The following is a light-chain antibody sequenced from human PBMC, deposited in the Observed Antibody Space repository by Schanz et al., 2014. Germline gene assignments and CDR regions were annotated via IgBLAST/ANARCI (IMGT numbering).Light chain of an antibody. CDR1: QSVNSN. CDR2: GAS. Sequence: EIVMTQSPATLSVSPGERATLSCRASQSVNSNLAWYQQQPGQAPRLLIYGASTRATGIPARFSGSGSGTEFTLTISRLEPEDSAVYYCQHYGSPPLTFGPGTTVDIK. CDR3: QHYGSPPLT. V-gene: IGKV3D-15*01. J-gene: IGKJ3*01.